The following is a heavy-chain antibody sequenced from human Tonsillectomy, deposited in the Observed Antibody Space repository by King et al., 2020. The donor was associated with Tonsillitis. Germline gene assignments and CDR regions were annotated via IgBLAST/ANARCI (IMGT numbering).Heavy chain of an antibody. V-gene: IGHV3-21*01. Sequence: VQLVESGGGLVKPGGSLRLSCAASGFTFSSYSMNWVRQAPGKGLEWVSSISSSSSYIYYADSVKGRFTISRDNAKNSLYLQMNSLRAEDTAVYYCARGGKCGGDCYSSEYAFDIWGQGTMVTVSS. D-gene: IGHD2-21*02. CDR3: ARGGKCGGDCYSSEYAFDI. CDR1: GFTFSSYS. J-gene: IGHJ3*02. CDR2: ISSSSSYI.